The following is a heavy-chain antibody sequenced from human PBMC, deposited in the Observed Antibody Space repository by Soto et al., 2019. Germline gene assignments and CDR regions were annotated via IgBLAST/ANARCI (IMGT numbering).Heavy chain of an antibody. CDR3: AKNLGVVVVAATGWCDP. CDR2: ISGSGGST. D-gene: IGHD2-15*01. Sequence: EVQLLESGGGLVQPGGSLRLSCAASGFTFSSYAMSWVRQAPGKGLEWVSAISGSGGSTYYADSVKGRFTISRDNSKNPLYMQMNSLRAEDTAVYYCAKNLGVVVVAATGWCDPWGQGTLVTVSS. CDR1: GFTFSSYA. V-gene: IGHV3-23*01. J-gene: IGHJ5*02.